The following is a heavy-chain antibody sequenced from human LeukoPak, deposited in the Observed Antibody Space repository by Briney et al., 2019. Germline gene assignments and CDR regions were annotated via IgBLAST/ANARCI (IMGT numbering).Heavy chain of an antibody. CDR1: GFTFSSYE. CDR3: ARIYDSSDY. Sequence: PGGSLRLXCAASGFTFSSYEMNWVRQAPGKGLEWVSYISSSGSTIYYADSVKGRFTISRDNAKNSLYLQMNSLRAEDTAVYYCARIYDSSDYWGQGTLVTVSS. V-gene: IGHV3-48*03. CDR2: ISSSGSTI. J-gene: IGHJ4*02. D-gene: IGHD3-22*01.